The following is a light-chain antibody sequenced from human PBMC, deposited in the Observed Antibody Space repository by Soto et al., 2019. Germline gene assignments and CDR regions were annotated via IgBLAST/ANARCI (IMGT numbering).Light chain of an antibody. V-gene: IGKV3-20*01. CDR3: QQYGSSLIT. J-gene: IGKJ4*01. Sequence: EIVLTQSPGTLSLSPGERATLSCRASQSVSSSYLAWYQQKPGQALRLLIYGASSRATGIPDRFSGSGSGTDFTLTISRLEPEDFAVYYCQQYGSSLITFGGGTKVEIK. CDR1: QSVSSSY. CDR2: GAS.